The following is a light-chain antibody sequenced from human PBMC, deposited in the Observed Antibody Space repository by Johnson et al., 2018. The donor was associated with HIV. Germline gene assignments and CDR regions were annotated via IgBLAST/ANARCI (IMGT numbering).Light chain of an antibody. CDR1: SPDIGNYA. J-gene: IGLJ1*01. V-gene: IGLV1-51*02. CDR2: ENN. Sequence: QSILTQPPSVSAAPGQKVIISCSGSSPDIGNYAVSWYQQLPGTAPKLLIYENNKRPPGIPDRFSGSKSGTSATLVITGLNTGDEADYYCGTWDSRLRAGFFGTGTKVTVL. CDR3: GTWDSRLRAGF.